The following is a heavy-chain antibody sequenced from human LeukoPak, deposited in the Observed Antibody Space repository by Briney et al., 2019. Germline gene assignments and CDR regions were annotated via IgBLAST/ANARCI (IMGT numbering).Heavy chain of an antibody. CDR1: GGSISSGGYS. V-gene: IGHV4-30-2*01. CDR2: IYHSGST. Sequence: PSETLSLTCAVSGGSISSGGYSWSWIRQPPGKGLEWIGYIYHSGSTYYNPSLKSRVTISVDTSKNQFSLKLSSVTAADTAVYYCARFYYDFWSGPFQHWGQGTLVTVSS. CDR3: ARFYYDFWSGPFQH. D-gene: IGHD3-3*01. J-gene: IGHJ1*01.